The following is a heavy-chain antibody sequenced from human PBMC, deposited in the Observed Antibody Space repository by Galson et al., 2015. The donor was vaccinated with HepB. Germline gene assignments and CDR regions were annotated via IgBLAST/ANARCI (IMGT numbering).Heavy chain of an antibody. CDR2: ITGSGDTT. J-gene: IGHJ4*02. D-gene: IGHD2-2*01. CDR1: GFTFSDYG. V-gene: IGHV3-23*01. Sequence: SLRLSCATSGFTFSDYGMSWVRQAPGKGLEWVSAITGSGDTTYYADSVMGRFTISRDNSKTTLYLQMNSLRVEDTAVYYCARGGFCAGTSCYQGDYWGQGTLVTVSS. CDR3: ARGGFCAGTSCYQGDY.